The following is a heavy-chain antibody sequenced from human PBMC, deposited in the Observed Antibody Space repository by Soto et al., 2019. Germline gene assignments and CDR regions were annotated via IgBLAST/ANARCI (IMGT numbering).Heavy chain of an antibody. V-gene: IGHV4-34*01. CDR1: GGSFSGYY. J-gene: IGHJ4*02. CDR2: IDHSGST. Sequence: SETLSLTCAVYGGSFSGYYWNWILQPPGKGLEWIGEIDHSGSTNYNPSLKSRVTISVDTSKNQFSLKLSSVTAADTAVYYCARDKITGLFDYWGQGTLVTVS. CDR3: ARDKITGLFDY. D-gene: IGHD2-8*02.